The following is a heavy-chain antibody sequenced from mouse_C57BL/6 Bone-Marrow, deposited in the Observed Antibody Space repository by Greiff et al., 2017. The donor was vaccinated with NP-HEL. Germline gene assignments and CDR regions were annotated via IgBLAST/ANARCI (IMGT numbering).Heavy chain of an antibody. CDR3: ARMGGNYGAMDY. CDR1: GYAFSSYW. Sequence: QVHVKQSGAELVKPGASVKISCKASGYAFSSYWMNWVKQRPGKGLEWIGQIYPGDGDTNYNGKFKGKATLTADKSSSTAYMQLSSLTSEDSAVYFCARMGGNYGAMDYWGQGTSVTVSS. V-gene: IGHV1-80*01. J-gene: IGHJ4*01. D-gene: IGHD2-1*01. CDR2: IYPGDGDT.